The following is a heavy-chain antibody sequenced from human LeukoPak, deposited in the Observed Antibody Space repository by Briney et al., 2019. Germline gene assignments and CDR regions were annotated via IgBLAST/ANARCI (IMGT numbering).Heavy chain of an antibody. CDR3: ARGLSNSRRTLLGLNY. CDR2: INHSGST. Sequence: SETLSLTCTLSGGSITTTTYYWGWIRQPPGKGLEWIGEINHSGSTNYNPSLKSRVTISVDTSKNQFSLKLSSATAADTAVYYCARGLSNSRRTLLGLNYWGQGTLVTVSS. CDR1: GGSITTTTYY. V-gene: IGHV4-39*07. J-gene: IGHJ4*02. D-gene: IGHD3-16*01.